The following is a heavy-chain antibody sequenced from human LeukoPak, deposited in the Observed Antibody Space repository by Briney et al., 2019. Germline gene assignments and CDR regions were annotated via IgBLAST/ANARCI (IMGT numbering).Heavy chain of an antibody. V-gene: IGHV3-30*04. D-gene: IGHD3-22*01. CDR2: ISYDGSNK. J-gene: IGHJ4*02. CDR3: AKGSLPTTYYYDSSGAYDY. CDR1: GFTFSSYA. Sequence: PGGSLRLSCAASGFTFSSYAMHWVRRAPGKGLEWVAVISYDGSNKYYADSVKGRFTISRDNSKNTLYLQMNSLRAEDTAVYYCAKGSLPTTYYYDSSGAYDYWGQGTLVTVSS.